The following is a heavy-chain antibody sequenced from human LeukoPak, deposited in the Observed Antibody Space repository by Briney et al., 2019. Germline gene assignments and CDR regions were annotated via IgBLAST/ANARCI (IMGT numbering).Heavy chain of an antibody. CDR1: GLTFSNYS. CDR3: AKLSGSRPHSTRFAC. Sequence: PGGSLRLSCAASGLTFSNYSVTWVRQAPGKGLEWVSSITGGGDRTWNAHSVKGRFTISRDNSKNTLYLQMNRLRAEDTAVYFCAKLSGSRPHSTRFACWGQGTLVTVSS. V-gene: IGHV3-23*01. J-gene: IGHJ4*02. CDR2: ITGGGDRT. D-gene: IGHD3-3*01.